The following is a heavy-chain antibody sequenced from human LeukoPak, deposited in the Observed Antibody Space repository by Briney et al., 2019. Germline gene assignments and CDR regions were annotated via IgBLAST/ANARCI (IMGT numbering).Heavy chain of an antibody. Sequence: SETLSLTCTVSGGSLSAYYWNWIRQTPGKGLEWIGYVYHSGRTYYNPSLKGRLTMSVDTSMNQFSLRLNSVTAADTAVYYCARANYYYESIGYLYYFDSWGQGIFVAVSS. V-gene: IGHV4-59*01. CDR1: GGSLSAYY. CDR2: VYHSGRT. CDR3: ARANYYYESIGYLYYFDS. J-gene: IGHJ4*02. D-gene: IGHD3-22*01.